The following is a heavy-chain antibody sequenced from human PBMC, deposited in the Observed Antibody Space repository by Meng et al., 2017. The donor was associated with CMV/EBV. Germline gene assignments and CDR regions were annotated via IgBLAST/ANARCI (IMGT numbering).Heavy chain of an antibody. V-gene: IGHV3-48*04. CDR2: ISSSSSTI. CDR3: ARDPAWVY. D-gene: IGHD7-27*01. J-gene: IGHJ4*02. CDR1: GFTFSSYS. Sequence: GESLKISCAASGFTFSSYSMNWVRQAPGKGLEWVSYISSSSSTIYYADSMKGRFTISRDNAKNSLYLQMNSLRAEDTAVYYCARDPAWVYWGQGTLVTVSS.